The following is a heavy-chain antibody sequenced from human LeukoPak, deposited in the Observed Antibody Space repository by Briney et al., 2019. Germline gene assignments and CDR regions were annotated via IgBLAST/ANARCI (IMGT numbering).Heavy chain of an antibody. V-gene: IGHV1-8*01. CDR1: GYTFTSYD. CDR3: ARGPKLGYCSSTSCYYDYYYYMDV. D-gene: IGHD2-2*01. J-gene: IGHJ6*03. Sequence: ASVKVSCKASGYTFTSYDINWVRQATGQGLEWMGWMNPNSGNTGYAQKFQGRVTMTRNTSISTAYMELSSLRSEDTAVYYCARGPKLGYCSSTSCYYDYYYYMDVWDKGTTVTVSS. CDR2: MNPNSGNT.